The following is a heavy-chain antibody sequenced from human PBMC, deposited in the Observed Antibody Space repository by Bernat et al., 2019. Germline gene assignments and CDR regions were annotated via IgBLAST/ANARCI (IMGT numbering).Heavy chain of an antibody. V-gene: IGHV3-21*01. CDR2: ISSSSSYI. CDR3: ARGMDIVVVPAPFYYYGMDV. J-gene: IGHJ6*02. Sequence: EVQLVESGGGLVKPGGSLRLSCAASGFTFSSYSMNWVRQAPGKGLEWVSSISSSSSYIYYADSVKGRFTISRDNAKNSLYLQMNSLRAEDTAVYYFARGMDIVVVPAPFYYYGMDVWGQGTTVTVSS. CDR1: GFTFSSYS. D-gene: IGHD2-2*03.